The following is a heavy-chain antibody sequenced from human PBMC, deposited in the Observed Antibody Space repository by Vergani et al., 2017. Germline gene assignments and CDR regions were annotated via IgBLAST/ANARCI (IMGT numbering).Heavy chain of an antibody. CDR2: IIPIFGTA. V-gene: IGHV1-69*12. D-gene: IGHD6-13*01. CDR3: AREGRTAAGYYYYSGMDV. Sequence: QVQLVQSGAEVKKPGSSVKVSCKASGGTFSSYAISWVRQAPGQGLEWMGGIIPIFGTANYAQKFQGRVTITADESTRTAYMELSSLRSEDTTLYYCAREGRTAAGYYYYSGMDVWGQGTTVTVSS. J-gene: IGHJ6*02. CDR1: GGTFSSYA.